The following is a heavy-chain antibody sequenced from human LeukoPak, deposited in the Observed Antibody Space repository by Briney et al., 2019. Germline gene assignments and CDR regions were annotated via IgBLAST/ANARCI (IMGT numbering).Heavy chain of an antibody. D-gene: IGHD1-14*01. Sequence: PSETLSLTCTVSPGSISSYYWSWVRQPPGKGLEWIGYIYYSGSTNYNPSLKSRVTISVDTSKNQFSLNLSSVTAADTAVYYCASAIAEDFYYYYMDVWGKGTTVTVSS. CDR3: ASAIAEDFYYYYMDV. CDR1: PGSISSYY. J-gene: IGHJ6*03. CDR2: IYYSGST. V-gene: IGHV4-59*01.